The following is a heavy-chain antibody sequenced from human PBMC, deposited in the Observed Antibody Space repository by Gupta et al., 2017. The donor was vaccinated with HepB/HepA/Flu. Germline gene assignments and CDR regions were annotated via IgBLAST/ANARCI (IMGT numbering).Heavy chain of an antibody. J-gene: IGHJ4*02. V-gene: IGHV3-23*01. Sequence: EVQLLESGGGLVQPGGSLRLDCAASGFTFRSYTMSWVRQAPGKGLEWVSGISGSGDSGSGANTYYAESVKGRFTISRDNSKNTLHLQMNSLRADDTAVYYCAKDLWSRYFGTPGPLDNWGQGALVTVSS. D-gene: IGHD3-3*01. CDR1: GFTFRSYT. CDR2: ISGSGDSGSGANT. CDR3: AKDLWSRYFGTPGPLDN.